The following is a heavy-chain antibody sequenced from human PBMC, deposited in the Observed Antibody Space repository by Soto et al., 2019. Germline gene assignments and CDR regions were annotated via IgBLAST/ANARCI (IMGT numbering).Heavy chain of an antibody. CDR2: LIPILGIA. CDR3: ARERVDGGENY. D-gene: IGHD3-16*01. Sequence: QVQLVQSGAEVKKPGSSVKVSCKASGGTFSSYTISWVRQAPGQGLEWMGRLIPILGIANYAQKFQGRVTIAADKSTSTAYMARRSLRSEGTALYSWARERVDGGENYWGQGTLVTVSS. J-gene: IGHJ4*02. V-gene: IGHV1-69*08. CDR1: GGTFSSYT.